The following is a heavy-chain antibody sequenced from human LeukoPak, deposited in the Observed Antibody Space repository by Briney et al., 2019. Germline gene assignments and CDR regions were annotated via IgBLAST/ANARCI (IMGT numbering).Heavy chain of an antibody. Sequence: SETLSLTCTVSGGSISSYYWSWIRQPAGKGLEWIGRIYTSGSTNYNPSLKSRVTMSVDTSKNQFSLKPSSVTAADTAVYYCARGPFTYYYDSSGYYYLDYWGQGTLVTVSS. CDR2: IYTSGST. CDR3: ARGPFTYYYDSSGYYYLDY. D-gene: IGHD3-22*01. V-gene: IGHV4-4*07. J-gene: IGHJ4*02. CDR1: GGSISSYY.